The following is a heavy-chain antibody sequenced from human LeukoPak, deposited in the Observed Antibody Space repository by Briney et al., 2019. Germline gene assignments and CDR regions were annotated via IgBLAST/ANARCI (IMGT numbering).Heavy chain of an antibody. Sequence: PGRSLRLSCAASGFTFRSYAMHWVRQAPGKGLEWVADISYDGSNKYYADSVRGRFTISRDNSKNTLYLQMNSLGAEHTAVYYCTKDLYGSGSKSCGMDVWGKGTTVTVSS. CDR3: TKDLYGSGSKSCGMDV. CDR1: GFTFRSYA. D-gene: IGHD3-10*01. V-gene: IGHV3-30*04. CDR2: ISYDGSNK. J-gene: IGHJ6*04.